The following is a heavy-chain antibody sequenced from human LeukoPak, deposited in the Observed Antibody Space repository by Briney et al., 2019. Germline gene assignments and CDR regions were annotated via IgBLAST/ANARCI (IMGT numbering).Heavy chain of an antibody. CDR2: IYSGGST. V-gene: IGHV3-53*01. D-gene: IGHD2-8*01. CDR1: GFTVSSNY. Sequence: PGGSLRLSCAASGFTVSSNYMSWVRQAPGKGLEWVSLIYSGGSTYYADSVKGRFTISRDNSKNTLYLQMNTLRAEDTAVYYCARDLGCTNGVCYRTLVVSWGQGTLVTVSS. CDR3: ARDLGCTNGVCYRTLVVS. J-gene: IGHJ5*01.